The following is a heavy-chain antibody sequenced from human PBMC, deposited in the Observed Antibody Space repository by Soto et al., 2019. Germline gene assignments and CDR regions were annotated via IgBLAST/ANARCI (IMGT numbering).Heavy chain of an antibody. D-gene: IGHD4-17*01. CDR3: ASYGILDYGDYETFDY. J-gene: IGHJ4*02. Sequence: GGSLRLSCAASGFTFSSYSMNWVRQAPGKGLEWVSSISSSSSYIYYADSVKGRFTISRDNAKNSLYLQMNSLRAEDTAVYYCASYGILDYGDYETFDYWGQGTLVTVSS. CDR2: ISSSSSYI. V-gene: IGHV3-21*01. CDR1: GFTFSSYS.